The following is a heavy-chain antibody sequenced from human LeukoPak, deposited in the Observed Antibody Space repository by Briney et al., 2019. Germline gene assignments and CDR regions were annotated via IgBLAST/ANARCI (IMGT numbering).Heavy chain of an antibody. J-gene: IGHJ6*02. D-gene: IGHD6-13*01. CDR3: ARRMGSSWSPYYYYGMDV. Sequence: ASVKVSCKASGYTFIGYYMHWVRQAPGQGLEWMGWINPNSGGTNYAQKFQGRVTMTRDRSISAAYMELRSLRSDDTAVYYCARRMGSSWSPYYYYGMDVWGQGTTVTVSS. CDR1: GYTFIGYY. V-gene: IGHV1-2*02. CDR2: INPNSGGT.